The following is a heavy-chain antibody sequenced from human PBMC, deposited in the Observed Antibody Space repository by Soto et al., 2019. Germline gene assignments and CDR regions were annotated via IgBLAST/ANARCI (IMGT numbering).Heavy chain of an antibody. CDR3: ARDLRAGGDY. D-gene: IGHD1-26*01. Sequence: ASVKVSCKASGYTFTSYDINWVRQAPGQGPEWMGIINPRADSTNYAQKFQGRVTLTRDTSTSTVYMELSSLRSEDTAVYYCARDLRAGGDYWGQGTLVTVSS. CDR2: INPRADST. V-gene: IGHV1-46*01. J-gene: IGHJ4*02. CDR1: GYTFTSYD.